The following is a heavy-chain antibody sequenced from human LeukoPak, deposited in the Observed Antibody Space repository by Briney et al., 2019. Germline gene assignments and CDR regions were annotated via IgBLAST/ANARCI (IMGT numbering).Heavy chain of an antibody. Sequence: SETLALTCTVSGRSISSYYWSWIRQPRGKGLEGRGYIYYSWSTNYNPSLKRRVTISVDTSKNQFSLKLSSVTAADTAVYYCARGPAIYYYYMDVWGKGNTVTVSS. CDR3: ARGPAIYYYYMDV. V-gene: IGHV4-59*01. J-gene: IGHJ6*03. D-gene: IGHD2-2*01. CDR1: GRSISSYY. CDR2: IYYSWST.